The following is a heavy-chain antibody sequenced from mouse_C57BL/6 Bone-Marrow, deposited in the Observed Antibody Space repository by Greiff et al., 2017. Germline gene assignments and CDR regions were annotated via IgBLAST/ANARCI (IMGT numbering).Heavy chain of an antibody. CDR3: ARTSYDYDGYYYAMDY. J-gene: IGHJ4*01. CDR2: IWPGGGT. D-gene: IGHD2-4*01. CDR1: GFSLTSYA. V-gene: IGHV2-9-1*01. Sequence: VQLQESGPGLVAPSQSLSITCTVSGFSLTSYAISWVRQPPGKGLEWLGVIWPGGGTNYNSALKSRLSISKDNSKSHVFLKMNSLQTDDTAMYYCARTSYDYDGYYYAMDYWGQGTSVTVSS.